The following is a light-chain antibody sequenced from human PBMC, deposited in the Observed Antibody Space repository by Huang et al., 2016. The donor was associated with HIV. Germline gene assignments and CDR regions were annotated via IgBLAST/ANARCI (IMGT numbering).Light chain of an antibody. CDR3: QQSYSALIT. CDR2: GVS. V-gene: IGKV1-39*01. CDR1: QAIGTY. J-gene: IGKJ5*01. Sequence: IQLTQSPTSLSASVGDRVAIACRASQAIGTYLNLFQQKPGRAPKLLISGVSSLPTGVPSRFIGSGSGTEFTLTIRGLQFDDFATYFCQQSYSALITFGQGTRLEIK.